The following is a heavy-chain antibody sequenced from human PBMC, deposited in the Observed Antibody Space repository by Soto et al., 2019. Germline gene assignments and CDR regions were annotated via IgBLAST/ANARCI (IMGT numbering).Heavy chain of an antibody. J-gene: IGHJ5*02. Sequence: EMQLSESGGGLVQPGGSLRLSCAASGFTFGSYAMSWVRQAPGKGLEWVSAISGGGSGTYYADSVKGRFTISRDNSKKTLFLQMNSLRVEDTAIYYCAKDPKSTVRFNWFDPWVQGTLVTVSS. CDR1: GFTFGSYA. D-gene: IGHD2-8*02. V-gene: IGHV3-23*01. CDR3: AKDPKSTVRFNWFDP. CDR2: ISGGGSGT.